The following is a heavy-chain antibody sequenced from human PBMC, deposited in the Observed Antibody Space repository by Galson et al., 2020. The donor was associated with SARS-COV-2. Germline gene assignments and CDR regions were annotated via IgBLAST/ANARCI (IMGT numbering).Heavy chain of an antibody. V-gene: IGHV3-7*01. CDR1: GFTFTRNW. Sequence: SCATSGFTFTRNWMAWVRQAPGMGLEWVANIKQDGSVKSYADSVKGRFTISRDNAENSLYLQMNSLRVEDTAVYYCAREGTGGFDYWGQGTPVTVSS. CDR2: IKQDGSVK. J-gene: IGHJ4*02. CDR3: AREGTGGFDY. D-gene: IGHD3-16*01.